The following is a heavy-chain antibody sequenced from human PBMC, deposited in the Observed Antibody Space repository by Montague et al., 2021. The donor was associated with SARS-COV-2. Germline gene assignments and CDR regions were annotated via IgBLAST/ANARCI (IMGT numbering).Heavy chain of an antibody. V-gene: IGHV4-30-2*01. CDR2: FYHSGSI. Sequence: TLSLTCSVSGGSIRSGGYSWSWIRQPPEKGLEWIGYFYHSGSIYYNPSLKSRVTISVDRSKNHFSLKLTSVTAADTAVYYCARGWGGTYSDDAFDIWGQGKMVTVSS. CDR1: GGSIRSGGYS. J-gene: IGHJ3*02. D-gene: IGHD1-26*01. CDR3: ARGWGGTYSDDAFDI.